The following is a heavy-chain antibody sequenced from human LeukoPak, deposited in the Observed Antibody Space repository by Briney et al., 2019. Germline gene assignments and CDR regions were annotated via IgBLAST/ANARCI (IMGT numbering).Heavy chain of an antibody. CDR1: GGSFSGYY. CDR3: ARGHRIVGAKRGGTFDI. D-gene: IGHD1-26*01. CDR2: INHIGST. J-gene: IGHJ3*02. Sequence: SETLSLTCAVYGGSFSGYYWSWIRQPPGKGLEWIGKINHIGSTNYNPSLKSRVTISVDTSKNQFSLKLSSVTAADTAVYYCARGHRIVGAKRGGTFDIWGQGTMVTVSS. V-gene: IGHV4-34*01.